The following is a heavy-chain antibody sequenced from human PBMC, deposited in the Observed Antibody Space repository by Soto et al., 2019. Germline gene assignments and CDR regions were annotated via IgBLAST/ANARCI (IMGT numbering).Heavy chain of an antibody. J-gene: IGHJ6*02. Sequence: EVQLVESGGVVAQPGGSLRLSCAASGFTFDDYTMYWVRQAPGKGLEWVALVSWDGGSTYYADSVKGRFTISRDNSKSSLYLQMNSLTTEDTSLYYGAKAPPPLVAMDVWGQGTTVTVSS. CDR3: AKAPPPLVAMDV. CDR2: VSWDGGST. CDR1: GFTFDDYT. D-gene: IGHD5-12*01. V-gene: IGHV3-43*01.